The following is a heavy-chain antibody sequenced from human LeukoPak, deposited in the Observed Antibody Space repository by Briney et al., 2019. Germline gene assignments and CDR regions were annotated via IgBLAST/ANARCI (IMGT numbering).Heavy chain of an antibody. CDR3: AKGMRHLWFGSFDY. CDR2: ISWNSGSI. CDR1: GFTFDDYA. D-gene: IGHD3-10*01. Sequence: GGSLRLSCAASGFTFDDYAMHWVRQAPGKGLEWVSGISWNSGSIAYADSVKGRFTISRDNAKNSLYLQMNSLRAEDTAVYYCAKGMRHLWFGSFDYWGQGTLVTVSS. J-gene: IGHJ4*02. V-gene: IGHV3-9*01.